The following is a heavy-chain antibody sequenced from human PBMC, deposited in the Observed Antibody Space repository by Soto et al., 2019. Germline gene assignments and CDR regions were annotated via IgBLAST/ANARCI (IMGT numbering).Heavy chain of an antibody. Sequence: GGSLRLSCAASGFTFSSYAMHWVRQAPGKGLEWVAVISYDGSNKYYADSVKGRFTISRDNSKNTLYLQMNSLRAEDTAVYYCARAVTETDTAMGNYYYYGMDVWGQGTTVTVS. CDR1: GFTFSSYA. J-gene: IGHJ6*02. CDR3: ARAVTETDTAMGNYYYYGMDV. V-gene: IGHV3-30-3*01. D-gene: IGHD5-18*01. CDR2: ISYDGSNK.